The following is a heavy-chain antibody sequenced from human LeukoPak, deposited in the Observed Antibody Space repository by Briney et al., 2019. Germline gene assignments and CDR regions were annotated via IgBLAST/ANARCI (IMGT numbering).Heavy chain of an antibody. J-gene: IGHJ3*02. CDR1: GYSFTSYW. CDR3: ARPVGTVAAQYGAFDI. V-gene: IGHV5-51*01. Sequence: GESLKISCKGSGYSFTSYWIGWVRQMPGKGLECMGIIYPGDSDTRYSPSFQGQVTISADKSISTAYLQWSSLKASDTAMYYCARPVGTVAAQYGAFDIWGQGTMVTVSS. D-gene: IGHD6-19*01. CDR2: IYPGDSDT.